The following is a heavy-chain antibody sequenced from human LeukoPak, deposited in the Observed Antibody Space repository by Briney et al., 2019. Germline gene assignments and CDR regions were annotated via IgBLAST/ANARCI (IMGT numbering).Heavy chain of an antibody. Sequence: PSETLSLTCTVSGGSISSYYWSWIRQPPGKGLEWIGYLYYTGSTKYNPSLKSRVTTSVDTSKNQFSLKLSSVTAADTAVYYCARLRIYCTGGTCYYHFDYWGQGTLVTVSS. CDR3: ARLRIYCTGGTCYYHFDY. V-gene: IGHV4-59*08. J-gene: IGHJ4*02. D-gene: IGHD2-15*01. CDR1: GGSISSYY. CDR2: LYYTGST.